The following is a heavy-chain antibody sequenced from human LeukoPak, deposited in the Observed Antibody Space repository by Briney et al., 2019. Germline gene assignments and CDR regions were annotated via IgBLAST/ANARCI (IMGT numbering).Heavy chain of an antibody. CDR1: GYTFTSYY. CDR2: INPSGGST. D-gene: IGHD6-13*01. V-gene: IGHV1-46*01. Sequence: ASVKVSCKASGYTFTSYYMHWVRQAPGQGLEWMGIINPSGGSTSYAQKFQGRVTMTRDTSTSTVYMELSSLRSEDTAVYYCARHSSSWYGRGEFDYWGQGTLVTVSS. CDR3: ARHSSSWYGRGEFDY. J-gene: IGHJ4*02.